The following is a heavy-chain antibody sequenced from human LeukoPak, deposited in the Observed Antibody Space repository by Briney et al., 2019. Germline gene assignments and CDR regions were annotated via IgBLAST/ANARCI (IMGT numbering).Heavy chain of an antibody. CDR1: GYTFITYW. V-gene: IGHV5-51*01. CDR3: ARPDDYGGKPAAFDI. J-gene: IGHJ3*02. CDR2: IYPGDSDT. D-gene: IGHD4-23*01. Sequence: GESLKISCKASGYTFITYWIGWVRQMPGKGLEWMGIIYPGDSDTRHSPYFQGQVTISADKSISTAYLHWSSLKASDTAIYYCARPDDYGGKPAAFDIWGQGTLVTVSS.